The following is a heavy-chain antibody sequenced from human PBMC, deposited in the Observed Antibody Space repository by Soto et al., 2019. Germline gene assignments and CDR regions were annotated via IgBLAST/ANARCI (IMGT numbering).Heavy chain of an antibody. V-gene: IGHV3-48*02. Sequence: EVQLVESGGGSVQPGGSLRLSCAASGFTFSTFSMNWVRQAPGRGLEWISDISGGGRPISYADSVKGRFTISRDNAKNPLYLQMDSLTDEDTAVYYCARDLGWAVNSWGQGTLVTVSS. CDR1: GFTFSTFS. J-gene: IGHJ4*02. CDR2: ISGGGRPI. CDR3: ARDLGWAVNS. D-gene: IGHD6-19*01.